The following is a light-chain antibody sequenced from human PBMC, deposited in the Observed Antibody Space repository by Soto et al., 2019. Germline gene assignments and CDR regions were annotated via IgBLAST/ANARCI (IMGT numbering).Light chain of an antibody. CDR1: QNINDW. CDR2: AAS. CDR3: QQSYSTLGVT. J-gene: IGKJ5*01. V-gene: IGKV1-39*01. Sequence: DIQMTQSPSTLSAPVGDRVTITCRASQNINDWLAWYQHKPGKAXKLLIYAASSLQSGVPSRFSGSGSGTDFTLTISSLQPEDFATYYCQQSYSTLGVTFGQGTRLEIK.